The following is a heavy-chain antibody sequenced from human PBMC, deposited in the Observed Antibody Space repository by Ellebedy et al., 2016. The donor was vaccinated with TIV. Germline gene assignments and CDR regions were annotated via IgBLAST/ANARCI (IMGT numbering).Heavy chain of an antibody. Sequence: MPSETLSLTCSVSGGSIATSSYYWSWIRQPPGKGLEWIGEINHSGSTNYNPSLESRVTISVDTSKNQFSLKMSSVTAADTAVYYCASAPYGAYRYFDLWGRGTLVTVSS. CDR3: ASAPYGAYRYFDL. CDR1: GGSIATSSYY. J-gene: IGHJ2*01. CDR2: INHSGST. D-gene: IGHD4-17*01. V-gene: IGHV4-34*01.